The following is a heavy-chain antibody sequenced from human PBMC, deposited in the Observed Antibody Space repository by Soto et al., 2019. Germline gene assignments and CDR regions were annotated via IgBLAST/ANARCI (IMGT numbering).Heavy chain of an antibody. CDR2: IYWNDDK. CDR1: GFSLITSGVG. V-gene: IGHV2-5*01. J-gene: IGHJ4*02. D-gene: IGHD3-22*01. CDR3: AHRLPITTFDY. Sequence: CGPTRANPTPTLALTCTFSGFSLITSGVGVGWTRQPPGKALEWLALIYWNDDKRYSPSLKSRLTITKDTSKNQVVLTMTNMDPVDTATYYCAHRLPITTFDYWGQGTMVTVSS.